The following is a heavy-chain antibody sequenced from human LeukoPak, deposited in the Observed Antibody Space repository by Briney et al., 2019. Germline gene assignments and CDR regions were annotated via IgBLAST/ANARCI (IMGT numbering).Heavy chain of an antibody. CDR1: GFTFSSSW. D-gene: IGHD3-3*01. J-gene: IGHJ4*02. V-gene: IGHV3-74*01. CDR2: ISTDGRST. Sequence: GGSLSLSCEVSGFTFSSSWMHWVRQAPGNGLVWGSRISTDGRSTSYADSVKGRFTISRANAKTTVYLQMHSLRVEDTALYYCARDLLRGYFWGEGTRVSVS. CDR3: ARDLLRGYF.